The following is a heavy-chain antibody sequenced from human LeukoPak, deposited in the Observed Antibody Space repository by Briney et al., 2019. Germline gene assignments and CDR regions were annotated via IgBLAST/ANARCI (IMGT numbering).Heavy chain of an antibody. CDR3: ARVSYDYVWGSYQEGIYYYYYMDV. CDR1: GFTFNNAW. D-gene: IGHD3-16*02. J-gene: IGHJ6*03. Sequence: GGSLRLSCAASGFTFNNAWMSWLRQAPGKGREGVANIKQDGSEKYYVDSVKGRFTISRDNAKNSLYLQMNSLRAEDTAVYYCARVSYDYVWGSYQEGIYYYYYMDVWGKGTTVTVSS. V-gene: IGHV3-7*01. CDR2: IKQDGSEK.